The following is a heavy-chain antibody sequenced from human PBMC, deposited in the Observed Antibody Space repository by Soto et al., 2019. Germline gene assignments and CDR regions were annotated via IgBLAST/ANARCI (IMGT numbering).Heavy chain of an antibody. CDR2: ISGSGGST. CDR3: ATPLRDVVVGPAAILMFDAFDI. V-gene: IGHV3-23*01. CDR1: GFTFSSYA. Sequence: GGSLRLSCAASGFTFSSYAMSWVRQAPGKGLEWVSAISGSGGSTYYADSVKGRFTISRDNSKNTLYLQMNSLRAEDTAVYYCATPLRDVVVGPAAILMFDAFDIWGQGTLVTVSS. D-gene: IGHD2-2*01. J-gene: IGHJ3*02.